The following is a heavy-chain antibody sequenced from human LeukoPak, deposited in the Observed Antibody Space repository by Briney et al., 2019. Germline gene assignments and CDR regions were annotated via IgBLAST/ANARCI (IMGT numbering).Heavy chain of an antibody. D-gene: IGHD4-23*01. V-gene: IGHV3-48*01. Sequence: GGSLRLTCAASGCTFSSYSMNWVRQAPGRGLEGVSYINSSSSTIYYADSVKGRFTISRDNAKNSLYLQMNSLRAEDTAVYYCARDAKLRWFYYYYYMDVWGKGTTVTVSS. CDR2: INSSSSTI. CDR1: GCTFSSYS. CDR3: ARDAKLRWFYYYYYMDV. J-gene: IGHJ6*03.